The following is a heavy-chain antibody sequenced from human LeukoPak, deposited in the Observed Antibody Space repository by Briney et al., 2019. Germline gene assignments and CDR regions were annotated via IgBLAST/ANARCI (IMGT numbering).Heavy chain of an antibody. J-gene: IGHJ4*02. D-gene: IGHD6-19*01. CDR3: ATHSDWRFDF. Sequence: GGSLRLSCTDSGFTFSMYWMSRVRQAPGKGLEWLASIRPDGSAAIYVDSMKGRFTISRDNAKNSLYLQMNGLTVEDTAVYYCATHSDWRFDFWGQGTLVTVSS. CDR2: IRPDGSAA. V-gene: IGHV3-7*01. CDR1: GFTFSMYW.